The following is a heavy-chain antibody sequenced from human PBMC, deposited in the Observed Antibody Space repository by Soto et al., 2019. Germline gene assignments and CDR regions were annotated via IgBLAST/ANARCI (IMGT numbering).Heavy chain of an antibody. CDR3: ARFQGIVQASGVVPAAIYYYYYYGMDV. V-gene: IGHV1-69*13. CDR2: IIPIFGTA. D-gene: IGHD2-2*01. J-gene: IGHJ6*02. Sequence: ASVKVSCKASGGTFSSYAISWVRQAPGQGREWMGGIIPIFGTANYAQKFQGRVTITADESTSTAYMELSSLRSEDTAVYYCARFQGIVQASGVVPAAIYYYYYYGMDVWGQGXTVTVYS. CDR1: GGTFSSYA.